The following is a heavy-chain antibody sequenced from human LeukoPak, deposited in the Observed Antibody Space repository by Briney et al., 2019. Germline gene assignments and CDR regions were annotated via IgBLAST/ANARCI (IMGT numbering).Heavy chain of an antibody. Sequence: GASVKVSCKASGYTFTSYGISWVRQAPGQGLEWMGWISAYNGNTNYAQKLQGRVTMTTDTSTSTAYMELRSLRSEDTAVYYCARGHRRATIFGVVTGRYYYYYMDVWGKGTTVTVSS. CDR1: GYTFTSYG. D-gene: IGHD3-3*01. CDR3: ARGHRRATIFGVVTGRYYYYYMDV. CDR2: ISAYNGNT. V-gene: IGHV1-18*01. J-gene: IGHJ6*03.